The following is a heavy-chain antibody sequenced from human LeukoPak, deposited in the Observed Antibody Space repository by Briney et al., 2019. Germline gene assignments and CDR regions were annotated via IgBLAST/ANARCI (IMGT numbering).Heavy chain of an antibody. J-gene: IGHJ4*02. D-gene: IGHD3-10*01. CDR1: GFTFSSYS. CDR3: AREFVACEVFDY. Sequence: GGSLRLSCAASGFTFSSYSMNWVRQAPGKGLEWVSSIGSSSSYIYYADSVKGRFTISRDNSKNTLYLQMNSLRAEDTAVYYCAREFVACEVFDYWGQGTLVTVSS. V-gene: IGHV3-21*01. CDR2: IGSSSSYI.